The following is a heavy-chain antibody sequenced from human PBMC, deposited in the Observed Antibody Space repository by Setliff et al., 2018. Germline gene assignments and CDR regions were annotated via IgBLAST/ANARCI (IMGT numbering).Heavy chain of an antibody. D-gene: IGHD6-25*01. Sequence: PGGSLRLSCAASGFAIRSYWMHWVRQAPGKGLEWVGLIKNKIGGGTAATDYAAPVEGRFTISRDDSTNTLYLQMNSLGAEDTAVYFCARSPANGGHDAFDVWGQGTMVTVSS. CDR3: ARSPANGGHDAFDV. J-gene: IGHJ3*01. V-gene: IGHV3-15*01. CDR2: IKNKIGGGTAAT. CDR1: GFAIRSYW.